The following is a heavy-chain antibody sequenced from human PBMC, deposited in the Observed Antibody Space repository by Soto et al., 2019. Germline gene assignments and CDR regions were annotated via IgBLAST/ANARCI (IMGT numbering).Heavy chain of an antibody. J-gene: IGHJ4*02. CDR2: IWYDGSNK. CDR1: GFTFSSYG. V-gene: IGHV3-33*01. D-gene: IGHD3-22*01. CDR3: ARVGRDYYDSSGYDY. Sequence: QVQLVESGGGVVQPGRSVRLSCAASGFTFSSYGMHWVRQAPGKGLEWVAVIWYDGSNKYYADSVKGRFTISRDNSKNTLYLQMNSLRAEDTAVYYCARVGRDYYDSSGYDYWGQGTLVTVSS.